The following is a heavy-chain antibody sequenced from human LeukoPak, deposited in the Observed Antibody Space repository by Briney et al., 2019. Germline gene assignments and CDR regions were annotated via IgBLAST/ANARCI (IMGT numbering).Heavy chain of an antibody. Sequence: SETLSLTCSVSGGSVASSNNYWGWIRQPPGKGLEWIGSIYYSGSTNYNPSLKSRVTISVDTSKNQFSLKLSSVTTADTAVYYCARRRIVGATNPQSVHDAFDIWGQGTMVTVSS. CDR3: ARRRIVGATNPQSVHDAFDI. J-gene: IGHJ3*02. CDR2: IYYSGST. D-gene: IGHD1-26*01. CDR1: GGSVASSNNY. V-gene: IGHV4-39*07.